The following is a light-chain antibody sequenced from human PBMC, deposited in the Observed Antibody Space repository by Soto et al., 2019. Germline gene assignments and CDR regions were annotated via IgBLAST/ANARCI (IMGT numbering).Light chain of an antibody. V-gene: IGKV3-15*01. J-gene: IGKJ1*01. CDR2: GAS. Sequence: EIVMTQSPATLSVSPGERATLSCRASQSITRNLAWYQQSPGQAPRLLIYGASTRATGIPARFSGTGSGTEFTLTISSLQSEDFALYYCQQYNDWPLTFGQGTKVDIK. CDR3: QQYNDWPLT. CDR1: QSITRN.